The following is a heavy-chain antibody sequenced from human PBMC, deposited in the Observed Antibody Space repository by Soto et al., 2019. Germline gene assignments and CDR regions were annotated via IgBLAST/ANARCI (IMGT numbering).Heavy chain of an antibody. CDR1: GYSFTSYW. Sequence: GESLKISCKGSGYSFTSYWISWVRQMPGKGLEWMGRIDPSDSYTNYSPSFQGHVTISGDKSISTAYLQWSSLKASDTAMYYCARLPHYYDSSGHQNFDYWGQGTLVTVSS. CDR2: IDPSDSYT. CDR3: ARLPHYYDSSGHQNFDY. V-gene: IGHV5-10-1*01. D-gene: IGHD3-22*01. J-gene: IGHJ4*02.